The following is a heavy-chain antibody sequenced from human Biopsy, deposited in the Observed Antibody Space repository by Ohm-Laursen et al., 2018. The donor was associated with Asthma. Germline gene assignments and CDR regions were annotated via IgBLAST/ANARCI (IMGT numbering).Heavy chain of an antibody. CDR2: LIPVLGTP. CDR1: GDSFSNYA. V-gene: IGHV1-69*13. Sequence: SVKVSCKASGDSFSNYAISWVRQAPGQGLEWMGGLIPVLGTPDHAQMFGGRVTITADESTSTAYMELSSLSSEDTAVYYCAWGYSGSDRIVYYYSGLEVWGQGTTVTVSS. CDR3: AWGYSGSDRIVYYYSGLEV. J-gene: IGHJ6*02. D-gene: IGHD5-12*01.